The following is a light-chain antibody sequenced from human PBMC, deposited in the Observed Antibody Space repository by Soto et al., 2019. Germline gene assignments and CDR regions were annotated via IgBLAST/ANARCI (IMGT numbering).Light chain of an antibody. CDR1: QGISTY. Sequence: DLQMTQSPSSVSASIGDRVSITCRASQGISTYLGWYQQKPGKAPKLLIYDASNLETGVPSRFSGSGSGTDFTFTISSLQPEDIATYYCQQYDNLPITFGQGTRLEIK. V-gene: IGKV1-33*01. CDR3: QQYDNLPIT. J-gene: IGKJ5*01. CDR2: DAS.